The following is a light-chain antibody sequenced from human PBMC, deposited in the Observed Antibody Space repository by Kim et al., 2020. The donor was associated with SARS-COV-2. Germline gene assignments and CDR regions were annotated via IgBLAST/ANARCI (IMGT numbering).Light chain of an antibody. CDR1: QDISSW. CDR3: QQGSSFPLT. CDR2: GAS. V-gene: IGKV1D-12*01. Sequence: ASVGDRVTITCRASQDISSWLAWYQQKPGKAPKLLIYGASTLQAAVPSRFSGSGSGTDFTLTIRGLQPEDFATYYCQQGSSFPLTFGGGTKVDIK. J-gene: IGKJ4*01.